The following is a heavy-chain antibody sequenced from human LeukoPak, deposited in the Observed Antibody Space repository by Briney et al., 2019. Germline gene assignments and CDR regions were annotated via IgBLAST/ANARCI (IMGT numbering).Heavy chain of an antibody. CDR2: IYHSGST. J-gene: IGHJ6*02. D-gene: IGHD4-17*01. CDR1: GGSISSSNW. CDR3: ARVRSDYGDYYYYGMDV. Sequence: SGTLSLTCAVSGGSISSSNWWSWVRQPPGKGLEWIGEIYHSGSTNYNPSLKSRVTISVDKSKNQFSLRLSSVTAADTAVYYCARVRSDYGDYYYYGMDVWGQGTTVTVSS. V-gene: IGHV4-4*02.